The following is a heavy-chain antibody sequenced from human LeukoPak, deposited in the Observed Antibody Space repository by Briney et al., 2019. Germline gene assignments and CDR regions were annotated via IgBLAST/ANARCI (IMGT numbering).Heavy chain of an antibody. J-gene: IGHJ4*02. D-gene: IGHD1-1*01. V-gene: IGHV3-53*01. Sequence: PGGSLRLSCAVSGFSVTNNYMSWVRQAPGKGLEWVSVFYVGGATYYADSVKGRFTISRDNSKNTLYLQMNSLRAEDTAVYYCAKDRVRPTHWGQGTLVTVSS. CDR2: FYVGGAT. CDR1: GFSVTNNY. CDR3: AKDRVRPTH.